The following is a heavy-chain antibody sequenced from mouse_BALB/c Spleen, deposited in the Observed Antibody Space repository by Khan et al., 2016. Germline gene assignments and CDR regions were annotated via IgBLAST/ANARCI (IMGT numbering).Heavy chain of an antibody. Sequence: EVQLVESGPGLVKPSPSLSLTCSVTGYSITSGYYWNWIRQFPGNNLEWMGYISYDGSNNYNPSLKNRISIARDTSKNPFFLKLNSVTTEDTATYDCARLRRVYAMYYWGQGTSVTVSS. V-gene: IGHV3-6*02. CDR1: GYSITSGYY. J-gene: IGHJ4*01. D-gene: IGHD2-12*01. CDR2: ISYDGSN. CDR3: ARLRRVYAMYY.